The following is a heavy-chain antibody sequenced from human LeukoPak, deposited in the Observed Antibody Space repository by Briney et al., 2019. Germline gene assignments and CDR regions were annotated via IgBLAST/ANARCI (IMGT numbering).Heavy chain of an antibody. Sequence: ASVTVSCKASGYTFTGYYMHWVRQAPGQGHEWMGWINLNSGGTNYAQKFQGRVTMTRDTSISTAYMELSRLRSDDTAVYYCARRLDSSSWYAYYYYGMDVWGQGTTVTVSS. V-gene: IGHV1-2*02. D-gene: IGHD6-13*01. CDR3: ARRLDSSSWYAYYYYGMDV. CDR1: GYTFTGYY. J-gene: IGHJ6*02. CDR2: INLNSGGT.